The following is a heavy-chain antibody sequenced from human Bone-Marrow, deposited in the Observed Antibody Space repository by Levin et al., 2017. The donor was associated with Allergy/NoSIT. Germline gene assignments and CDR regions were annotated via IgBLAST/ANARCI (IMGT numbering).Heavy chain of an antibody. V-gene: IGHV3-23*01. CDR3: AKVGGIAVAGTFDY. Sequence: GESLKISCAASGFTFSSYAMSWVRQAPGKGLEWVSAISGSGGSTYYADSVKGRFTISRDNSKNTLYLQMNSLRAEDTAVYYCAKVGGIAVAGTFDYWGQGTLVTVSS. D-gene: IGHD6-19*01. J-gene: IGHJ4*02. CDR2: ISGSGGST. CDR1: GFTFSSYA.